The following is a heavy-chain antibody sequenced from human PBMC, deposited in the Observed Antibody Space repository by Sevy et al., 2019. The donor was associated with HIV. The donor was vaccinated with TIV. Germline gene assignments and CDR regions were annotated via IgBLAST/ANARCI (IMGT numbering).Heavy chain of an antibody. D-gene: IGHD1-1*01. CDR1: GGSISSYF. CDR3: ARDSTTRPRVLDY. V-gene: IGHV4-59*01. Sequence: SETRSLTCSVSGGSISSYFWTWVRQSPGKGLEWIGNIYFTGNTNYSPSLKSGVTLSLDTSKSQFSLTLKSVTAADTAIYFCARDSTTRPRVLDYWGQGTLVTVSS. J-gene: IGHJ4*02. CDR2: IYFTGNT.